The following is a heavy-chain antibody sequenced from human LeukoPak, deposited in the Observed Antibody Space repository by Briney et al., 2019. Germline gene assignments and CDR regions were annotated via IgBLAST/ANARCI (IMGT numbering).Heavy chain of an antibody. V-gene: IGHV3-23*01. J-gene: IGHJ4*02. CDR2: ISGSGGST. CDR1: GFTFYNYA. D-gene: IGHD3-9*01. CDR3: VKAIPYYDILTGYSTPMYYFDY. Sequence: GGSLRLSCAASGFTFYNYAMSWVRQAPGKGLVWVSGISGSGGSTYYADSVKGRLTISRDNSKNTLYLQMNSLRAEDTAGYYCVKAIPYYDILTGYSTPMYYFDYWGQGTLVTVSS.